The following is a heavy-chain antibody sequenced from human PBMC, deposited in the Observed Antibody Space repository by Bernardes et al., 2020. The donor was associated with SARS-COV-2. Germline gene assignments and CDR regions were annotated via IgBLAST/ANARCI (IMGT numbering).Heavy chain of an antibody. D-gene: IGHD1-1*01. CDR3: MRYTSPTFAGNRFDP. V-gene: IGHV5-51*01. CDR1: GYSFYSYW. J-gene: IGHJ5*02. Sequence: GASLKISCQGSGYSFYSYWIAWVRQIPGKGLEWLGIIYPDDSNTKYSPSFQGRVTISADKSISTAFLQWSSLEASDTAMYYCMRYTSPTFAGNRFDPWGQGTLVTVAS. CDR2: IYPDDSNT.